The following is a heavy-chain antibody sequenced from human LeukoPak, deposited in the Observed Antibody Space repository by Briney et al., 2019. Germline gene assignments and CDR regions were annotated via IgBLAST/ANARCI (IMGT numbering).Heavy chain of an antibody. D-gene: IGHD3/OR15-3a*01. J-gene: IGHJ4*02. V-gene: IGHV3-23*01. CDR3: AKEIGRLGVPLYDY. CDR2: ISDNGGGP. CDR1: GFIFRDYA. Sequence: GGSLRLSCVVSGFIFRDYAMSWVRQAPGEELEWVAGISDNGGGPYYADSLKGRFTISRDNSKNILYLQMNSLRAEDTAVYYCAKEIGRLGVPLYDYWGRGTLVTASS.